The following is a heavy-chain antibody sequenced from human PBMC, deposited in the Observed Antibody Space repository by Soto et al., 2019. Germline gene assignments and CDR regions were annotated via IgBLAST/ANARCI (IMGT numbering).Heavy chain of an antibody. V-gene: IGHV1-69*01. J-gene: IGHJ1*01. Sequence: QVQLVQSGAEVKKPGSSVKVSCKVSGGTFSSFDISWLRQAPGQRLEWMGGIIPAFGPANYAPKFQGTVSITADDSATTVYMELSSLRSDDTGVYYCARSGPYCNGGSCYFQYWGQATLVTVSS. CDR1: GGTFSSFD. D-gene: IGHD2-15*01. CDR3: ARSGPYCNGGSCYFQY. CDR2: IIPAFGPA.